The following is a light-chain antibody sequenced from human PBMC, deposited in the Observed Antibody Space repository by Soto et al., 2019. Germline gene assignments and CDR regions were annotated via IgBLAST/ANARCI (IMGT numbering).Light chain of an antibody. J-gene: IGKJ1*01. CDR1: QSVTADY. CDR2: AAS. V-gene: IGKV3-20*01. CDR3: LQYGIPLWT. Sequence: EIALTQSPGTLSLSPGERATLSCRASQSVTADYLAWYQQKPGQAPRLLIYAASIGATGIPDRFSGSGSGTDYTLTTSRQEPEDSAVYYCLQYGIPLWTFGQGTKVEIK.